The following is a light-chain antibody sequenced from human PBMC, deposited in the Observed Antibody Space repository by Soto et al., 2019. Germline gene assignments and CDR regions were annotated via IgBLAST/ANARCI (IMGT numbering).Light chain of an antibody. CDR3: SSYTSSITRV. CDR2: EVS. Sequence: SALTQPASVSGSPGQSITISCTGTSSDIGGYNYVSWFQQHPGKAPKLIIYEVSDRPSGVSNRFSGSKSGNTASLTISGLQAEDEADYYCSSYTSSITRVFGGGTKLTVL. J-gene: IGLJ3*02. CDR1: SSDIGGYNY. V-gene: IGLV2-14*01.